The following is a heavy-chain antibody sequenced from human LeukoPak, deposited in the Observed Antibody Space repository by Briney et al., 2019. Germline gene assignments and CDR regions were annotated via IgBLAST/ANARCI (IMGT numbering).Heavy chain of an antibody. CDR1: GGSISSSYYY. CDR2: IYHSGST. J-gene: IGHJ5*02. CDR3: ASHYGP. V-gene: IGHV4-39*01. Sequence: SETLSLTCTVSGGSISSSYYYWGWIRQPPGKGLEWIGSIYHSGSTFYNPSLKSRVIISVDTSKNQFSLRLSSVTAAGTAVYYCASHYGPWGQGTLVTVSS. D-gene: IGHD3-10*01.